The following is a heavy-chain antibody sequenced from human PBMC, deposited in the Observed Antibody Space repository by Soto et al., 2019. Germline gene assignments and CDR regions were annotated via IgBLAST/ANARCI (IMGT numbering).Heavy chain of an antibody. CDR2: IIPIFGTA. J-gene: IGHJ4*02. D-gene: IGHD3-3*01. V-gene: IGHV1-69*13. Sequence: SVKVSCKASGGTFSSYAISWVRQAPGQGLEWMGGIIPIFGTANYAQKFQGRVTITADESTSTAYMELSSLRSEDTAVYYCARALVLRFLEWSPPEYWGQGTLVTVSS. CDR1: GGTFSSYA. CDR3: ARALVLRFLEWSPPEY.